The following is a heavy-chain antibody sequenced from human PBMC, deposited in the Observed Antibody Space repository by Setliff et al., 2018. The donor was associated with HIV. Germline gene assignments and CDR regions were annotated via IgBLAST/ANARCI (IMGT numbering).Heavy chain of an antibody. CDR3: ARDAPYTSSGWPGYYFDY. J-gene: IGHJ4*02. V-gene: IGHV3-23*01. CDR1: GFIFSNYA. CDR2: ISGNGGNI. D-gene: IGHD6-19*01. Sequence: GGSLRLSCAASGFIFSNYAMSWVRQAPGKGLEWVSVISGNGGNIYYADSVKGRFTISRDNSKNTVYLQMNSLRAEDTALYYCARDAPYTSSGWPGYYFDYWGQGTLVTVSS.